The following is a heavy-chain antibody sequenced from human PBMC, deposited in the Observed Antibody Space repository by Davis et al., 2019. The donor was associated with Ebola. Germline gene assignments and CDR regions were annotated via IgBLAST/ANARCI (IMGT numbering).Heavy chain of an antibody. CDR1: GYTFTSYG. D-gene: IGHD2-2*01. CDR2: ISAYNGNT. J-gene: IGHJ6*03. V-gene: IGHV1-18*01. Sequence: ASVKVSCKASGYTFTSYGISWVRQAPGQGLEWMGWISAYNGNTNYAQKLQGRVTMTTDTSTSTAYMELRSLRSDDTAVYYCARAGILGCSSTSCPYYYMDVWGKGTTVTVSS. CDR3: ARAGILGCSSTSCPYYYMDV.